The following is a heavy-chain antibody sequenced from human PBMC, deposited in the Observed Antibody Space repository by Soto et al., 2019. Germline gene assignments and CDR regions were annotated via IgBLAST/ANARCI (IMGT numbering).Heavy chain of an antibody. D-gene: IGHD3-3*01. J-gene: IGHJ4*02. V-gene: IGHV1-18*04. CDR1: GYTFTSYG. CDR3: AGAGCYEFMSGYYKY. Sequence: GASVKVSCKASGYTFTSYGISWVRQAPGQGLEWMGWISAYNGNTNYAQKLQGRVTMTTDTSTSTAYMELRSLRSDDTAVYYCAGAGCYEFMSGYYKYCAQGTLVTVTS. CDR2: ISAYNGNT.